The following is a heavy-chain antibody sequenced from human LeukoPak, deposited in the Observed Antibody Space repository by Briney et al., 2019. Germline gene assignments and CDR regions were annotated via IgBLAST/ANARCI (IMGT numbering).Heavy chain of an antibody. CDR3: ARVRRGVRSPTDY. J-gene: IGHJ4*02. Sequence: TGGSLRLSCAASGFTFSSYAMSCVRQAPGRGLEWVSTISGSGGTTYYADSVKGRFTISRDNSKSTLYLQMNSLRAEDTAVYYCARVRRGVRSPTDYWGQGTLVTVSS. V-gene: IGHV3-23*01. D-gene: IGHD4-17*01. CDR1: GFTFSSYA. CDR2: ISGSGGTT.